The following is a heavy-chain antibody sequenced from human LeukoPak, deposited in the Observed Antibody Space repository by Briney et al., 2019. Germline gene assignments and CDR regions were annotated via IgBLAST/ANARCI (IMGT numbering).Heavy chain of an antibody. CDR2: IIPILGIA. CDR1: GYTFTSYG. V-gene: IGHV1-69*04. CDR3: AREDYGSGSYLGYFDL. D-gene: IGHD3-10*01. Sequence: ASVKVSCKASGYTFTSYGISWVRQAPGQGLEWMGRIIPILGIANYAQKFQGRVTITADKSTSTAYMELSSLRSEDTAVYYCAREDYGSGSYLGYFDLWGRGTLVTVSS. J-gene: IGHJ2*01.